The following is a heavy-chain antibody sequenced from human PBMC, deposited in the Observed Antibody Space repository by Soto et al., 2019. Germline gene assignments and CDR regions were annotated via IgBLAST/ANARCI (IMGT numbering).Heavy chain of an antibody. V-gene: IGHV4-30-4*01. CDR2: IYYSGST. Sequence: SETLSLTCTVSGGSISSGDYCWSWIRQPPGKGLEWIGYIYYSGSTYYNPSLKSRVTISLETSKSQFSLRLTAVTAADTAVYYCARLGRYYQSLDTWGPGTLVTVSS. CDR1: GGSISSGDYC. CDR3: ARLGRYYQSLDT. D-gene: IGHD3-10*01. J-gene: IGHJ5*01.